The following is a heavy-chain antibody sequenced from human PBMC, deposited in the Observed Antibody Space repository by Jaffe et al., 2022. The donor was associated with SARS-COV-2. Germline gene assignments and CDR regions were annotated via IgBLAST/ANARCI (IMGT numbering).Heavy chain of an antibody. V-gene: IGHV3-48*03. D-gene: IGHD6-13*01. CDR3: ARELAAAGNYYYYGMDV. Sequence: EVQLVESGGGLVQPGGSLRLSCAASGFTFSSYEMNWVRQAPGKGLEWVSYISSSGSTIYYADSVKGRFTISRDNAKNSLYLQMNSLRAEDTAVYYCARELAAAGNYYYYGMDVWGQGTTVTVSS. CDR1: GFTFSSYE. CDR2: ISSSGSTI. J-gene: IGHJ6*02.